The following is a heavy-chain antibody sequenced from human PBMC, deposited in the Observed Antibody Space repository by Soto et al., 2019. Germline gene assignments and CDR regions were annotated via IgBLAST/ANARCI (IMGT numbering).Heavy chain of an antibody. CDR3: AKDLMIVTGNALHI. V-gene: IGHV3-30*18. CDR2: IVFDGSTV. Sequence: QVQLVESGGGVVQPGRSLRLSCAASGFPFRSYAMHWVRQAPGKGLEGVAIIVFDGSTVHYADSVKGRFTISRDNSNNTLYLQMNSLRAEDTAVYYGAKDLMIVTGNALHIWGQGTVVTVSS. CDR1: GFPFRSYA. D-gene: IGHD3-22*01. J-gene: IGHJ3*02.